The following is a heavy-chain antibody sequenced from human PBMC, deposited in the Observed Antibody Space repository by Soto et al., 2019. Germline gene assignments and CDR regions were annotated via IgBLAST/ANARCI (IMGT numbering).Heavy chain of an antibody. CDR3: GRTKDYFYGVDV. CDR2: IYYNERT. J-gene: IGHJ6*02. CDR1: GVSISSSQW. Sequence: QVQLQESGPGLVQPSGTLSLTCAVSGVSISSSQWWSWVRQPPGKGLEWIGEIYYNERTNYNPSLKSRLTMSLDRSKNQVSLKLSSVTAADTATYYCGRTKDYFYGVDVWGQGTTVTVSS. V-gene: IGHV4-4*02.